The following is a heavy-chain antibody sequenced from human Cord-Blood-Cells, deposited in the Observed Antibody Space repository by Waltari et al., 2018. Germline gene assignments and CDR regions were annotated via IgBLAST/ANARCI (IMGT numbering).Heavy chain of an antibody. CDR2: IYYRGST. V-gene: IGHV4-39*01. J-gene: IGHJ3*02. CDR1: GGSISSSSYY. Sequence: QLQLQESGPGLVKPSETLSLTCTVSGGSISSSSYYWGWIRQPPGKGLEWIGSIYYRGSTDYNPSLKSRVTISVDTSKNQFSLKLSSVTAADTAVYYCARHIAGWDDAFDIWGQGTMVTDSS. D-gene: IGHD1-26*01. CDR3: ARHIAGWDDAFDI.